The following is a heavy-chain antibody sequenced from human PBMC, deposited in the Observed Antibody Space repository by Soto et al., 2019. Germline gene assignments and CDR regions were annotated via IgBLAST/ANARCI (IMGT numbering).Heavy chain of an antibody. J-gene: IGHJ4*02. CDR3: AKASGWFGEFDY. CDR1: GFTFSSYA. V-gene: IGHV3-23*01. Sequence: EVQLLESGGGLVQPGGTLRLSCAASGFTFSSYAMSWVRQAPGKGLEWVSAISGSGGSTYYADSVKGRFTISRDNSKNTLYLQMNSLRAEDTAVYYCAKASGWFGEFDYWGQGTLFTVSS. CDR2: ISGSGGST. D-gene: IGHD3-10*01.